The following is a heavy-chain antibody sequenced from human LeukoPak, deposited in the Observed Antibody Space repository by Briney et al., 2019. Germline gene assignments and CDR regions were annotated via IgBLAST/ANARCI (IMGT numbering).Heavy chain of an antibody. Sequence: GGSLRLSCAASGYTFSIYWMNWVRQAPGKGLEWVACIKQDGSETYYMESVQGRFTISRDNDMNFLYLQLSSLRAEDTAVYYCTRENSGSLSLEYWGQGTLVTVSS. CDR1: GYTFSIYW. CDR3: TRENSGSLSLEY. V-gene: IGHV3-7*01. CDR2: IKQDGSET. D-gene: IGHD1-26*01. J-gene: IGHJ4*02.